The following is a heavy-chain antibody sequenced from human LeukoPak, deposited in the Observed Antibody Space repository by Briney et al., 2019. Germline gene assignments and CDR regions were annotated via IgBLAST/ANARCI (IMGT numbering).Heavy chain of an antibody. J-gene: IGHJ3*02. Sequence: SQTLSLTCTVSGGSISGGGYYWSWIRQHPGKGLEWIGHIYYRDSTYYNPSLKSRVTISADTSKNQFSLELSSVTAADTAVYYCARDNYYDTSAYALHIWGQGTMVTVSS. CDR3: ARDNYYDTSAYALHI. CDR1: GGSISGGGYY. V-gene: IGHV4-31*03. CDR2: IYYRDST. D-gene: IGHD3-22*01.